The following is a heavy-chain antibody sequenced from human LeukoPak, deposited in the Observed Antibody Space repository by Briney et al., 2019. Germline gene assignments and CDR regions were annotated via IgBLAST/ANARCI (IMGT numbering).Heavy chain of an antibody. CDR3: ARDKFGGTDY. CDR2: IKPGGSEK. D-gene: IGHD3-16*01. CDR1: GFTFSSSW. V-gene: IGHV3-7*01. J-gene: IGHJ4*02. Sequence: PGGSLRLSCSASGFTFSSSWMSWVRQAPGKGLEWVANIKPGGSEKYYVDAVKGRLTISRDNAKNSVYLQMKSLRAEDTAVYYCARDKFGGTDYWGQGTLVTVSS.